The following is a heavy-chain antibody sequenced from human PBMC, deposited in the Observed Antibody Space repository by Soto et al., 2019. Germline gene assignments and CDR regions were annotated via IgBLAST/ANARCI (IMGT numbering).Heavy chain of an antibody. Sequence: NGARKGAGGGFSSDLISWVRQAPGQGLEWMGGIIPIFGTANYAQKFQGRVTITADESTSTAYMELSSLRSEDTAVYYCARDPLTYDYDSSGWASGAFDIWGQGTTDTV. V-gene: IGHV1-69*01. CDR2: IIPIFGTA. D-gene: IGHD3-22*01. J-gene: IGHJ3*02. CDR1: GGGFSSDL. CDR3: ARDPLTYDYDSSGWASGAFDI.